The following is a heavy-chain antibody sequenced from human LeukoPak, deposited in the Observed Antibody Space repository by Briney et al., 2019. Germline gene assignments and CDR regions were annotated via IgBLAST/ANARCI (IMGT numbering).Heavy chain of an antibody. CDR2: ISGSGDNT. J-gene: IGHJ4*02. V-gene: IGHV3-23*01. Sequence: GGSLRLSCAASGFTFSSHGMSWVRQAPGKGLEWVSTISGSGDNTYYADSVKGRFTISRDNSKNTLYLQMNSLRAQDTAVYYCARVTYGSGTYGAFDYWGQGTLVTVSS. CDR3: ARVTYGSGTYGAFDY. D-gene: IGHD3-10*01. CDR1: GFTFSSHG.